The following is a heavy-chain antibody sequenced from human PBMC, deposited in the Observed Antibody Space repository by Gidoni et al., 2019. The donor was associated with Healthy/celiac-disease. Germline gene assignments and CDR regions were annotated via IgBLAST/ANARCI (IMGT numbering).Heavy chain of an antibody. V-gene: IGHV1-8*01. Sequence: SCKASGYTFTSYDINWVRQATGQGLEWMGWMNPNSGNTGYAQKFQGRVTMTRNTSISPAYMELSSLRSEDTAVYYCASENLDSSGYNDYWGQGTLVTVSS. CDR1: GYTFTSYD. CDR3: ASENLDSSGYNDY. D-gene: IGHD3-22*01. CDR2: MNPNSGNT. J-gene: IGHJ4*02.